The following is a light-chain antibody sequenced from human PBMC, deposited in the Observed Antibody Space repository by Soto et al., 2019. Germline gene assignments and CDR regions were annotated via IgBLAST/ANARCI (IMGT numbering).Light chain of an antibody. CDR1: ESVSSN. J-gene: IGKJ1*01. CDR3: QQYNNWPPWT. Sequence: EIVMTQSPGTLSLSPGERATLSCRASESVSSNLAWYQQKPGQAPRLLIYDTSTRATGIPARFSGTGSGTELTLTISSLQSEDFAVYYCQQYNNWPPWTFGQGTKVEIK. CDR2: DTS. V-gene: IGKV3-15*01.